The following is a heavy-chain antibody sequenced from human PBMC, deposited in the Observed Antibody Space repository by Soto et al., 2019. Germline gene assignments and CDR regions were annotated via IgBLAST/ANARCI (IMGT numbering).Heavy chain of an antibody. CDR1: GYTFTRNV. CDR2: ISPKSGSI. V-gene: IGHV1-18*01. Sequence: ASVKVSRKTSGYTFTRNVISWVRQAPGQGLEWMGWISPKSGSIKYAQKFQGRVIMTTDTSTSTAYMELRSLRSDDTAVYYCVKDRDSNSWPSRDVWGPGTTVTVPS. CDR3: VKDRDSNSWPSRDV. J-gene: IGHJ6*02. D-gene: IGHD2-2*01.